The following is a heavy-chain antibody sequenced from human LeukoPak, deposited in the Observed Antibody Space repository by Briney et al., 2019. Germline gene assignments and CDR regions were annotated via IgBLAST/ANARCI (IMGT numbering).Heavy chain of an antibody. CDR1: GYTFTSYY. CDR2: INPSGGST. V-gene: IGHV1-46*01. Sequence: ASVKVSCTASGYTFTSYYMHWVRQAPGQGLEWMGIINPSGGSTSYARKFQGRVTMTRDTSTSTVYMELSSLRSEDTAVYYCARDERYYDSSGYYYPLGYWGQGTLVTVSS. J-gene: IGHJ4*02. CDR3: ARDERYYDSSGYYYPLGY. D-gene: IGHD3-22*01.